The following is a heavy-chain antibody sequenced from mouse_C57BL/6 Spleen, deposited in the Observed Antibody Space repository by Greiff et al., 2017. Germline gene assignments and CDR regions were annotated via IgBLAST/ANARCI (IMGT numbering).Heavy chain of an antibody. Sequence: QVQLQQSGAELVKPGASVKMSCKASGYTFTSYWITWVKQRPGQGLEWIGDIYPGSGSTNYNEKFKSKATLTVDTSSSTAYMQLSSLTSEDSAVYYCARSPYGNRAWFAYWGQGTLVTVSA. J-gene: IGHJ3*01. CDR2: IYPGSGST. D-gene: IGHD2-10*02. CDR1: GYTFTSYW. CDR3: ARSPYGNRAWFAY. V-gene: IGHV1-55*01.